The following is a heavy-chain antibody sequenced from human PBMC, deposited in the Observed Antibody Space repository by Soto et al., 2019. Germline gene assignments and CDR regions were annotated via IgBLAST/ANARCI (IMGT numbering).Heavy chain of an antibody. Sequence: QLQLQESGPGLVKPSETLSLTCTVSGGSISSSSYYWGWIRQPPGKGLEWIGSIYYSGSTYYNPSLKSRVTISVDTSKNQFSLKLSSVTAADTAVYYCARLTAVSGFDPWGQGTLVTVSS. CDR2: IYYSGST. CDR1: GGSISSSSYY. CDR3: ARLTAVSGFDP. J-gene: IGHJ5*02. V-gene: IGHV4-39*01.